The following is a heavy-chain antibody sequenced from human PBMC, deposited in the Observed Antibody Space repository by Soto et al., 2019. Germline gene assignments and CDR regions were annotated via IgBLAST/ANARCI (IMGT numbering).Heavy chain of an antibody. Sequence: SETLSLTCTVSGGSISSYYWSWIRQPPGKGLEWIGYIYYSGSTNYNPSLKSRVTISVDTSKNQFSLKLSSVTAADTAVYYCARLGVPAAMDYWGQGTLVTVSS. V-gene: IGHV4-59*01. CDR2: IYYSGST. CDR3: ARLGVPAAMDY. J-gene: IGHJ4*02. CDR1: GGSISSYY. D-gene: IGHD2-2*01.